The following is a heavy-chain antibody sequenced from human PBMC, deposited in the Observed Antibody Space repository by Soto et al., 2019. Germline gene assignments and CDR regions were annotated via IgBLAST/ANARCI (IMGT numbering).Heavy chain of an antibody. CDR2: ISYDGSNK. Sequence: QVQLVESGGGVVQPGRSLRLSCAASGFTFSSYGMHWVRQAPGKGLEWVAVISYDGSNKYYADSVKGRFTISRDNSKNTLYLQMNSLRAEDTAVYYCARDRDYRYLDYWGQGTLVTVSS. CDR3: ARDRDYRYLDY. D-gene: IGHD4-17*01. J-gene: IGHJ4*02. CDR1: GFTFSSYG. V-gene: IGHV3-30*03.